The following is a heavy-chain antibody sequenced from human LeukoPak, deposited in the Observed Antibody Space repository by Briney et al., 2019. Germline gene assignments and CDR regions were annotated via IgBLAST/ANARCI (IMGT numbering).Heavy chain of an antibody. CDR2: IYYSGST. Sequence: SQTLSLTCTVSGGSISSGGYYWSWIRQHPGKGLEWIGYIYYSGSTYYNPSLKGRVTISVDTSKNQFSLKLSSVTAADTAVYYCARDSGGSGAPFDYWGQGTLVTVSS. V-gene: IGHV4-31*03. CDR3: ARDSGGSGAPFDY. D-gene: IGHD2-15*01. CDR1: GGSISSGGYY. J-gene: IGHJ4*02.